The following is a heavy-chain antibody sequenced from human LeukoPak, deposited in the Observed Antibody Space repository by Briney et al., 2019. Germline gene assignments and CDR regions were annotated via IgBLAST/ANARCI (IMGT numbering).Heavy chain of an antibody. V-gene: IGHV1-46*01. J-gene: IGHJ4*02. CDR3: ARGPETGSFDY. CDR1: GYCFFSYY. CDR2: INPSGGST. D-gene: IGHD1-26*01. Sequence: ASVKVSCKASGYCFFSYYIHWVRQAPGQGLEWMGIINPSGGSTTYAQKFQGRVTLTRDMSTSTVYMELSSLRSEDTAVYYCARGPETGSFDYWGQGTLVTVSS.